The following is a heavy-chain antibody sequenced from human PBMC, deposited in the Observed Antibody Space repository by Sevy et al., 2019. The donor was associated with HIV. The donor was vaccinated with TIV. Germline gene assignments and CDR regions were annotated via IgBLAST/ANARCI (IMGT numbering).Heavy chain of an antibody. J-gene: IGHJ3*02. CDR3: ARDRAKEMKGGIAAAGTGAFDI. Sequence: ASVKVSCKASGYTFTSYAMHWVRQAPGQRLEWMGWINAGNGNTKYSQKFQGRVTITRDTSASTAYMELSSLRSEDTAVYYCARDRAKEMKGGIAAAGTGAFDIWGQGTMVTVSS. CDR2: INAGNGNT. V-gene: IGHV1-3*01. D-gene: IGHD6-13*01. CDR1: GYTFTSYA.